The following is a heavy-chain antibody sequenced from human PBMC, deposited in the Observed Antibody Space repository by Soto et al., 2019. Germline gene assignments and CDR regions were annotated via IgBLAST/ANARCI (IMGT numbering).Heavy chain of an antibody. J-gene: IGHJ4*02. V-gene: IGHV4-61*01. CDR1: GDSVTSDSYF. CDR2: SYYSGYYSGST. CDR3: ARQIRYTYGYFPRYIDQ. D-gene: IGHD5-18*01. Sequence: SETLSLTCTVSGDSVTSDSYFWSWIRQPPGKGLEWIGNSYYSGYYSGSTNHNPSLKSRVTVSVDTSKNQFSLKLRSVTTADTAVYYCARQIRYTYGYFPRYIDQWGQGTRVTVSS.